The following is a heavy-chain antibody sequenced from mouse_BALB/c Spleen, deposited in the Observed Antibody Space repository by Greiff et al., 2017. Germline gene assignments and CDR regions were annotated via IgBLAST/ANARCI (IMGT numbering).Heavy chain of an antibody. CDR1: GFSLTSYG. CDR3: AREGESRDRLFDY. V-gene: IGHV2-9*02. D-gene: IGHD2-14*01. J-gene: IGHJ2*01. Sequence: VQLVESGPGLVAPSQSLSITCTVSGFSLTSYGVHWVRQPPGKGLEWLGVIWAGGSTNYNSALMSRLSISKDNSKSQVFLKMNSLQTDATAMYCCAREGESRDRLFDYWGQGTTLTVSS. CDR2: IWAGGST.